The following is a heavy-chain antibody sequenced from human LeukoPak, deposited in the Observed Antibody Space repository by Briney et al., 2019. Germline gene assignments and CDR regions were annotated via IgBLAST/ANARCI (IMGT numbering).Heavy chain of an antibody. J-gene: IGHJ6*03. D-gene: IGHD3-10*01. Sequence: GGSLRLSCAASGFTFNNYGMHWVRQAPGKGLEWVAFIRYNGNNQYYADSVKGRFTISRDNSKNTLYLQMNSLKGDGTAVYYCAKDSAFYYIDVWGKGTTVIISS. V-gene: IGHV3-30*02. CDR2: IRYNGNNQ. CDR3: AKDSAFYYIDV. CDR1: GFTFNNYG.